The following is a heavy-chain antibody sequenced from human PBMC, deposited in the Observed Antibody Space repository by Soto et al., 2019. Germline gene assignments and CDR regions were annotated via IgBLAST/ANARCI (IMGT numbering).Heavy chain of an antibody. Sequence: GESLKISCKASGYIIKNYWIGWVRQMPGQGLEWMGIIFPDDSDTRYSPSFQGHVTISVDKSISTAYVQWSSLKASDSAIYYCFRGGVASRTFDYWGQGTLVTVSS. CDR2: IFPDDSDT. J-gene: IGHJ4*02. V-gene: IGHV5-51*01. D-gene: IGHD3-16*01. CDR1: GYIIKNYW. CDR3: FRGGVASRTFDY.